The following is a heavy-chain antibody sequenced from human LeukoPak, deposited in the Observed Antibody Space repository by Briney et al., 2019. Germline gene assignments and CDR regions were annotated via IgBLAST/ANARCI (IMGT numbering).Heavy chain of an antibody. CDR2: ISYDGSNK. J-gene: IGHJ4*02. CDR1: GFTFSNYG. D-gene: IGHD5-24*01. CDR3: AKDGPYRDGHKNDYFDY. Sequence: GGSLRLSCAASGFTFSNYGMHWVRQAPCKGLEWVAVISYDGSNKFYADSVKGRFTISRDNSENTLYLQMISLRPEDTAVYQCAKDGPYRDGHKNDYFDYWGQGTLVTVSS. V-gene: IGHV3-30*18.